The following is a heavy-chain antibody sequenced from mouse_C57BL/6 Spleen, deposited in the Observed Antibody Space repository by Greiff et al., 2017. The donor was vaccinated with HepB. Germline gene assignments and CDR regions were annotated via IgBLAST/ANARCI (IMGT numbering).Heavy chain of an antibody. CDR1: GYTFTSYW. J-gene: IGHJ2*01. D-gene: IGHD2-10*01. CDR3: TRSTYYGNLDY. CDR2: IYPGNSDT. V-gene: IGHV1-5*01. Sequence: VQLQQSGTVLARPGASVKMSCKTSGYTFTSYWMHWVKQRPGQGLEWIGAIYPGNSDTSYNQKFKGKAKLTAVTSASTAYMELSSLTNEDYAVYYCTRSTYYGNLDYWGQGTTLTVSS.